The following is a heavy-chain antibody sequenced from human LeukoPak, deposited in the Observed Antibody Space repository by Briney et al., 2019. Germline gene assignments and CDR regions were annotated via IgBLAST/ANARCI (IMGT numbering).Heavy chain of an antibody. CDR2: ISNNGGST. V-gene: IGHV3-64D*06. J-gene: IGHJ4*02. CDR3: VKDQSSSSPVYYFDY. CDR1: GFTFSTYA. D-gene: IGHD6-6*01. Sequence: GGSLRLSCSASGFTFSTYAMHWVRQAPGKGLEYVPAISNNGGSTYYADSVKGRFTISRDNSKNTLYLQMSSLRAEDTAVYYCVKDQSSSSPVYYFDYWGQGTLVTVSS.